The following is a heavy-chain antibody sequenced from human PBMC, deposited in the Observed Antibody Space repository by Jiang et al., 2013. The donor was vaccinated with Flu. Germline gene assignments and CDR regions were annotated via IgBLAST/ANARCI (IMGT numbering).Heavy chain of an antibody. D-gene: IGHD3-22*01. J-gene: IGHJ4*02. CDR3: ARASLNMIVVGSLDS. Sequence: SGAEVKKPGASVKVSCKASGYTFTSYAMHWVRQAPGQRLEWMGWINAGNGNTKYSQKFQGRVTITRDTSASTAYMELSSLRSEDTAVYYCARASLNMIVVGSLDSWGQGTLVTVSS. CDR2: INAGNGNT. CDR1: GYTFTSYA. V-gene: IGHV1-3*01.